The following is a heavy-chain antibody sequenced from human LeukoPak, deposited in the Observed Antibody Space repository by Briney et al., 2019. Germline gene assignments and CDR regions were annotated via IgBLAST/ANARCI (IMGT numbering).Heavy chain of an antibody. J-gene: IGHJ6*03. CDR2: ISSFSGTI. CDR3: AKASTYYYDSSGFLAYYYYMDV. D-gene: IGHD3-22*01. Sequence: PGGTLRLSCAASGFTFSSYGMNWVRQAPGKGLEWVSYISSFSGTINYADSVKGRFTISRDNAKNSLYLQMNSLRAEDTAVYYCAKASTYYYDSSGFLAYYYYMDVWGKGTTVTISS. V-gene: IGHV3-48*01. CDR1: GFTFSSYG.